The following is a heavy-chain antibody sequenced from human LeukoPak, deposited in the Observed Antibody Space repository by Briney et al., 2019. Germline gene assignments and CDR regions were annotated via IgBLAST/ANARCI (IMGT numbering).Heavy chain of an antibody. D-gene: IGHD4-17*01. CDR2: VYYSGST. J-gene: IGHJ6*02. CDR1: GGSISTSCCY. CDR3: ARSYGDHYYGMDV. Sequence: PSETLSLTCTVSGGSISTSCCYWVWIRQPPGKGLEWIGSVYYSGSTYYNPSLKGRVSTSLDTSNNQFSLKLRSVTAADTAVYCCARSYGDHYYGMDVWGQGTTVTVSS. V-gene: IGHV4-39*07.